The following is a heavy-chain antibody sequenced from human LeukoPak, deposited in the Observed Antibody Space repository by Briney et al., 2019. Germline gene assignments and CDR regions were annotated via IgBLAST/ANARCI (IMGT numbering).Heavy chain of an antibody. Sequence: PSETLSLTCTVSGGSISSYYWSWIRQPAGKGLEWIGRIYTSGSTNYNPSLKSRVTMSVDTSKNQFSLRPSSVTAADTAVYYCARGIWFGELLYFDSWGQGTLVTVSS. D-gene: IGHD3-10*01. CDR1: GGSISSYY. CDR2: IYTSGST. J-gene: IGHJ4*02. CDR3: ARGIWFGELLYFDS. V-gene: IGHV4-4*07.